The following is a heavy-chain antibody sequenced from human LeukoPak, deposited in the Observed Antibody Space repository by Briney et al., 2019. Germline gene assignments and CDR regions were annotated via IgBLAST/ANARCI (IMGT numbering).Heavy chain of an antibody. CDR1: GGSISSGGYS. D-gene: IGHD3-10*01. V-gene: IGHV4-30-2*01. Sequence: SQTLSLTCAVSGGSISSGGYSWSWIRQPPGKGLEWIGYIYHSGSTYYNPSLKSRVTISVDTSKNQFSLKLSSVTAADTAVYYCARGDYYVSGYWGQGTLVTVSS. CDR2: IYHSGST. CDR3: ARGDYYVSGY. J-gene: IGHJ4*02.